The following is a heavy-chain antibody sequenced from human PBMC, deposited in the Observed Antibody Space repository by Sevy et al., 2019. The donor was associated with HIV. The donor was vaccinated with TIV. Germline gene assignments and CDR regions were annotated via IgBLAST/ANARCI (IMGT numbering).Heavy chain of an antibody. Sequence: GESLKISCKGSGYIFKNYWIGWVRQVPGKGLEWMGIFYPGNSDVRYSPSFQGHVTISADKSISAAYLQWRSLKASDTAMYFCARGLYYYDSSGYSDAFDIWGQATMVTVSS. V-gene: IGHV5-51*01. CDR3: ARGLYYYDSSGYSDAFDI. D-gene: IGHD3-22*01. J-gene: IGHJ3*02. CDR2: FYPGNSDV. CDR1: GYIFKNYW.